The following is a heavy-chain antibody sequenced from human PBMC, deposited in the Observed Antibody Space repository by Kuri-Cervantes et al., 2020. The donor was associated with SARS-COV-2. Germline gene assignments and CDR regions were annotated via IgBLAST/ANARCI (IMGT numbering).Heavy chain of an antibody. V-gene: IGHV3-15*01. CDR1: GFTFSSYW. D-gene: IGHD2-2*01. Sequence: GESLKISCAASGFTFSSYWMHWVRQAPGKGLEWVGRIKSKTDGGTTDYAAPVKGRFTISRDDSKNTLYLQMNSLKTEDTTVYYCTTERGYCSSTSCYGVRWFDPWGQGTLVTVSS. CDR3: TTERGYCSSTSCYGVRWFDP. J-gene: IGHJ5*02. CDR2: IKSKTDGGTT.